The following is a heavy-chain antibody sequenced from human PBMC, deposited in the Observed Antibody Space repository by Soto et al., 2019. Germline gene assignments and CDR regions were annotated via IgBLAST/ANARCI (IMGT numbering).Heavy chain of an antibody. CDR3: ARATSAGNGRRVDV. V-gene: IGHV1-46*04. CDR2: INPSGGST. D-gene: IGHD6-13*01. J-gene: IGHJ6*02. CDR1: GYTFTTYY. Sequence: QVQLVQSGTEVKEPGASVSLSCKASGYTFTTYYIHWVRQAPGQGLELMGMINPSGGSTTYEQNLQGRVTMTRDTSTSTVYRDLKSLRSDDTAVYYCARATSAGNGRRVDVWGQGTTVTVSS.